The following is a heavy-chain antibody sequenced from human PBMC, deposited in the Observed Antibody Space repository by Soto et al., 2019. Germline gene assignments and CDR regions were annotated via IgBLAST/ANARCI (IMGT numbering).Heavy chain of an antibody. D-gene: IGHD1-26*01. CDR3: ARGGSLYWYFDL. CDR2: INAGNGNT. J-gene: IGHJ2*01. CDR1: GYTFTNYA. V-gene: IGHV1-3*01. Sequence: QVQLVQSGAEVKKPGASVKVSCKASGYTFTNYAMHWVRQAPGQRLEWMGWINAGNGNTKYSQKFQGRVTITRDTSASTAYMELRSLRSEDTAVNYCARGGSLYWYFDLWGRGTLVTVSS.